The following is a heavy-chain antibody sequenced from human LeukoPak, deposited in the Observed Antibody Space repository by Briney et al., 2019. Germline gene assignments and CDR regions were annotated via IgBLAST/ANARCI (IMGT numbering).Heavy chain of an antibody. J-gene: IGHJ4*02. V-gene: IGHV1-2*02. CDR1: GYTFTDYD. CDR2: INPNSGGT. D-gene: IGHD6-6*01. CDR3: ATFEYTSSSLNY. Sequence: ASVKVACKASGYTFTDYDMYWMQQAPEQGLKLMRWINPNSGGTNYAQKFQGRVTMTRDTSISTAYMELSRLRSDDTAVYYCATFEYTSSSLNYWGQGTLVTVSS.